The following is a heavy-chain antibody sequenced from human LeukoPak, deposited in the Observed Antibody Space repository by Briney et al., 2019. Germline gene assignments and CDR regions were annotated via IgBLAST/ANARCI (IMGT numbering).Heavy chain of an antibody. CDR2: INHSGST. Sequence: SETLSLTCTVSGGSISGYYWSWIRQPPGKGLEWIGEINHSGSTNYNPSLKSRVTISVDTSKNQFSLKLSSVTAADTAVYYCARFIGLYYYYGMDVWGQGTTVTVSS. CDR1: GGSISGYY. CDR3: ARFIGLYYYYGMDV. J-gene: IGHJ6*02. V-gene: IGHV4-34*01. D-gene: IGHD1-26*01.